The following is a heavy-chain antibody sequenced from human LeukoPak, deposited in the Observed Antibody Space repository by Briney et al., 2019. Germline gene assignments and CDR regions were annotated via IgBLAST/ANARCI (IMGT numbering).Heavy chain of an antibody. CDR1: GFTFSSYD. V-gene: IGHV3-13*01. CDR2: IGTAGDT. Sequence: GGSLRLSCAASGFTFSSYDMHWVRQATGKGLEWVSAIGTAGDTYYPGSVKGRFTISRENAKNSLYLQMNSLRAGDTAVYYCARGEGSWYVDYYYYMDVWGKGTTVTVSS. CDR3: ARGEGSWYVDYYYYMDV. D-gene: IGHD6-13*01. J-gene: IGHJ6*03.